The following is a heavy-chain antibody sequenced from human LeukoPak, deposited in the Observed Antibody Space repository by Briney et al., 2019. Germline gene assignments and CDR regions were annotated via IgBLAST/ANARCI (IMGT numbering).Heavy chain of an antibody. J-gene: IGHJ3*01. CDR2: IKYDGSEI. D-gene: IGHD6-19*01. CDR3: ARGGWDAF. V-gene: IGHV3-7*01. Sequence: GESLRPSCAASGFTFTTYWMSWVRQAPGKGLEWVANIKYDGSEIYYVDSVKGRFTISRDNAKNSLYLQMNSLRAEDTAVYYCARGGWDAFWGQGTMVSVSS. CDR1: GFTFTTYW.